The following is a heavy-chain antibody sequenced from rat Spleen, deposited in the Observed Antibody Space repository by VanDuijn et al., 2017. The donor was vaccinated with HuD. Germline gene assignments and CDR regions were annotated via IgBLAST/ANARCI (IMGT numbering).Heavy chain of an antibody. CDR2: IIYDGRST. CDR3: TRHGRGGTTYYYVMDV. D-gene: IGHD4-3*01. Sequence: EVQLVESGGGLVQPGGSLKFSCAASGFTFSDYAMAWVRQAPKKGLEWVATIIYDGRSTFYRDSVRDRFTISRDNGKNTLYLQIDSLKSEDTATYYCTRHGRGGTTYYYVMDVWGQGASVTVSS. J-gene: IGHJ4*01. CDR1: GFTFSDYA. V-gene: IGHV5-17*01.